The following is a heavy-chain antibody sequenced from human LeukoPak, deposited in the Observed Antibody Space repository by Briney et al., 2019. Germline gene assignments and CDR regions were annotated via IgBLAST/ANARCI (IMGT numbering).Heavy chain of an antibody. J-gene: IGHJ4*02. Sequence: ASVKVSCKASGYTFTSYGISWVRQAPGQGLEWMGWISAYNGNTNYAQKLQGRDTMTTDTSTSTAYMELRSLRSDDTAVYYCARDSGGRYYYDSSGYLPFGYWGQGTLVTVSS. D-gene: IGHD3-22*01. CDR1: GYTFTSYG. CDR2: ISAYNGNT. CDR3: ARDSGGRYYYDSSGYLPFGY. V-gene: IGHV1-18*01.